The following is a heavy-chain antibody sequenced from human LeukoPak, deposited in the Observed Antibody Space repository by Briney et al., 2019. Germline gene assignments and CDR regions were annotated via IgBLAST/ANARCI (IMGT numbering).Heavy chain of an antibody. Sequence: GGSLRLSCAASGFTFSNAWMSWVRQAPGKGLEWVGHIKSKTDGGTTDYAAPVKGRFTISRDDSKNTLYLQMNNLKIEDTAVYYCTTGTWIQLWLADFWGQGTLVTVSS. CDR1: GFTFSNAW. CDR2: IKSKTDGGTT. V-gene: IGHV3-15*01. CDR3: TTGTWIQLWLADF. J-gene: IGHJ4*02. D-gene: IGHD5-18*01.